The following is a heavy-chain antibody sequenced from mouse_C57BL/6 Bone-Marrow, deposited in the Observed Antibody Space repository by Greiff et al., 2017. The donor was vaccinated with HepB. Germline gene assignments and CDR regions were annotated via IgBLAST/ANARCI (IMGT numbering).Heavy chain of an antibody. CDR1: GYTFTDYY. CDR3: ARWGTTVVDYAMDY. V-gene: IGHV1-19*01. CDR2: INPYNGGT. J-gene: IGHJ4*01. Sequence: VQLQQSGPVLVKPGASVKMSCKASGYTFTDYYMNWVKQSHGKSLEWIGVINPYNGGTSYNQKFKGKATLTVDKSSSTAYMELNSLTSEDSAVYYCARWGTTVVDYAMDYWGQGTSVTVSS. D-gene: IGHD1-1*01.